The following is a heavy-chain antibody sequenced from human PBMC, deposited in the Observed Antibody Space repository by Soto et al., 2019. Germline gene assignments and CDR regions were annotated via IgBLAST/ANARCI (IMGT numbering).Heavy chain of an antibody. CDR1: GFLRVIVGCC. Sequence: TMPVMCIVSGFLRVIVGCCWLLIRKQPGKGLEWMGYIYYTGKTYYNPSLESRLTMSVDTSKNQFSLKLSSVTAADTGVYYCARDGSSTANGIDPWGQRTAVAVSA. CDR2: IYYTGKT. CDR3: ARDGSSTANGIDP. D-gene: IGHD2-15*01. J-gene: IGHJ5*02. V-gene: IGHV4-31*03.